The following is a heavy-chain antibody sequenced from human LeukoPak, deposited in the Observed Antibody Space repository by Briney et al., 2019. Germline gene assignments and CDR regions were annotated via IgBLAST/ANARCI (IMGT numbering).Heavy chain of an antibody. Sequence: ASVKVSCKASGYTLSGYAEQWVRQAPGQRLEWLGWINAGNGHTKYSQKFQGRVTITRDTSASTAYMELSSLRSEDTAVYYCAKARCTATATTYYLDYWGQGTLVTVSS. CDR1: GYTLSGYA. D-gene: IGHD4-17*01. J-gene: IGHJ4*02. V-gene: IGHV1-3*01. CDR3: AKARCTATATTYYLDY. CDR2: INAGNGHT.